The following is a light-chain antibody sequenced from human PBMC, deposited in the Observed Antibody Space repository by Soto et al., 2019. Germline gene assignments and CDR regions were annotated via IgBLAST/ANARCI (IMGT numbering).Light chain of an antibody. J-gene: IGKJ1*01. CDR3: QHYGGMWT. CDR2: DAS. CDR1: QSITNR. Sequence: DIHMTQSPSTLPASLGDRVTITFRASQSITNRLAWYQQKPGKAPKVLIYDASNLESGVPSRFSGSGFGTQFILTISSLQPDDFATYWCQHYGGMWTFGQGTKVDI. V-gene: IGKV1-5*01.